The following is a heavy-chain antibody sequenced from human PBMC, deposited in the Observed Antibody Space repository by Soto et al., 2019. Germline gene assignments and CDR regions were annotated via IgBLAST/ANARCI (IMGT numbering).Heavy chain of an antibody. D-gene: IGHD7-27*01. J-gene: IGHJ4*02. CDR2: ISMSATET. V-gene: IGHV3-23*01. CDR1: GFTFSSYA. Sequence: PGGSLRLSCAASGFTFSSYAMSWVRQAPGKGLEWVSSISMSATETFYADFVKGRYTVSRDDSKNTLYLQVNSLRAEDTAVYFCAKVPNWGSHYYFDFWGQGTLVTVSS. CDR3: AKVPNWGSHYYFDF.